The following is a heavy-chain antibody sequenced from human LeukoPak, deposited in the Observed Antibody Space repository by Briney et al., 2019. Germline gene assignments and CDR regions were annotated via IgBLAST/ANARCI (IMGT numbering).Heavy chain of an antibody. D-gene: IGHD4-11*01. V-gene: IGHV4-39*02. CDR2: IYSGGET. Sequence: ASETLSLTCTVSGDSISSSHYYWGWIRQSPGKGLEWIGSIYSGGETHYNPSLNSRVTIFLDTSKNRFSLNLISVTATDTAVYYCVRDYSNFVQGDWGQGTPVTVSS. CDR3: VRDYSNFVQGD. J-gene: IGHJ4*02. CDR1: GDSISSSHYY.